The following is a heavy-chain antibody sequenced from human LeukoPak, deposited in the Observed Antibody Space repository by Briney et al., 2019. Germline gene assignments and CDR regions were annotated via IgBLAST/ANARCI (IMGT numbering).Heavy chain of an antibody. Sequence: GGALSLSCAASGFTFRSYAMSWVRQATGQGLEWVSAISGSGGSTYYADSVKGRFTISRDNSKNTLYLQMNSLRAEDTAVYYCAKDTVAGPFDYWGQGTLVTVSS. CDR1: GFTFRSYA. D-gene: IGHD6-19*01. J-gene: IGHJ4*02. CDR2: ISGSGGST. V-gene: IGHV3-23*01. CDR3: AKDTVAGPFDY.